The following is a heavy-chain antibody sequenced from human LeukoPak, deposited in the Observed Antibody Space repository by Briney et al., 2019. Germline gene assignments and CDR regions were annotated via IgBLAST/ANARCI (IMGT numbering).Heavy chain of an antibody. CDR2: IKQDGSEQ. CDR3: ARADGIAVARDYYYMDV. CDR1: GLTFSRYW. V-gene: IGHV3-7*01. D-gene: IGHD6-19*01. J-gene: IGHJ6*03. Sequence: PGGSLRLSCAAPGLTFSRYWMSWVRQAPGKGLEWGANIKQDGSEQNYVDSVKGRLTIPRDNAKNSPYLQMNTLRPEDPAVYYCARADGIAVARDYYYMDVWGKGTTVTVSS.